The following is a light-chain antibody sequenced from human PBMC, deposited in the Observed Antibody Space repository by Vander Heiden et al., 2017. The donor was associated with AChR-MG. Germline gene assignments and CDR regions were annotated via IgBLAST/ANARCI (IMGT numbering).Light chain of an antibody. J-gene: IGLJ2*01. CDR3: CTYAGHATFL. CDR1: SSDVANYNL. V-gene: IGLV2-23*02. Sequence: QSALTRPASVSGSPGQSITISCTGASSDVANYNLVSWYQQHPGEVPKLIIYEVSNRPSGVSNRFSGSKSGNTASLTISGLQAEDEADYYCCTYAGHATFLFGGGTKVTVL. CDR2: EVS.